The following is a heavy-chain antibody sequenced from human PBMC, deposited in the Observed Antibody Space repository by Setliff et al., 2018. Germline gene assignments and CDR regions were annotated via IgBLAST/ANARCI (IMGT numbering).Heavy chain of an antibody. Sequence: SETLSLTCTVSRGSISTYAWSWIRHIPGKGLEWVGYIYDTGYVNYNPSLKSRVSMSVGTSKNQVFLRLTSVTDADRATYYCAGVTYKGRGENYFDWWGQGTPVTVSS. D-gene: IGHD3-16*01. J-gene: IGHJ4*02. CDR3: AGVTYKGRGENYFDW. CDR1: RGSISTYA. V-gene: IGHV4-59*08. CDR2: IYDTGYV.